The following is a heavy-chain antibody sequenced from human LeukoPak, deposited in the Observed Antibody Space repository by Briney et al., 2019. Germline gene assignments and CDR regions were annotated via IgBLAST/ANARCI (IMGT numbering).Heavy chain of an antibody. V-gene: IGHV4-61*05. D-gene: IGHD3-22*01. CDR1: GGSISSSSYY. CDR2: IYYSGST. Sequence: SETLSLTCTVSGGSISSSSYYWGWIRQPPGKGLEWIGYIYYSGSTNYDPSLKSRVTISVDTSKNQFSLKLSSVTAADTAVYYCARAYYYDSSFFDLWGRGTLVTVSS. CDR3: ARAYYYDSSFFDL. J-gene: IGHJ2*01.